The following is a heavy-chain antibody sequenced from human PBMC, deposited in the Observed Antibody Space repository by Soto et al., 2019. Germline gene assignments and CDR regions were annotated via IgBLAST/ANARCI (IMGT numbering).Heavy chain of an antibody. D-gene: IGHD3-3*01. CDR2: VSMDSDTI. CDR3: ARLYYDYV. Sequence: GESLRLSCTASGFDFSTYSMNWVRQAPGKGLEWIAYVSMDSDTIHYADSVKGRFTISRDDAENSLYLQMNSLRDEDTATYYCARLYYDYVWGQGTTVTVSS. V-gene: IGHV3-48*02. J-gene: IGHJ6*02. CDR1: GFDFSTYS.